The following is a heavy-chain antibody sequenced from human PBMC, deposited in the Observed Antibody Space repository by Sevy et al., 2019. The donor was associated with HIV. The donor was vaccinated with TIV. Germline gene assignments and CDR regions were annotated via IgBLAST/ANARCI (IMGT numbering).Heavy chain of an antibody. CDR1: GGSISSGGYY. D-gene: IGHD1-26*01. CDR2: IYYSGST. J-gene: IGHJ6*02. Sequence: SETLSLTCTVPGGSISSGGYYWSWIRQHPGKGLEWIGYIYYSGSTYYNPSLKSRVTISVDTSKNQFSLKLSSVTAADTAVYYCARSSTSYSGSYYRSFHYYYGMDVWGQGTTVTVSS. V-gene: IGHV4-31*03. CDR3: ARSSTSYSGSYYRSFHYYYGMDV.